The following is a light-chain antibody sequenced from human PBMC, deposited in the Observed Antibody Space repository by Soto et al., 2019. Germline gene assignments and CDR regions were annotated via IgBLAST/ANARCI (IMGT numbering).Light chain of an antibody. V-gene: IGLV2-14*01. Sequence: QSVLTQPASVSGSPGQSITISCTGTSTDIGAYNYVSWYQQHPGKAPKLMIYDVSNRPSGVSDRFSGSKSGNAASLTISGLQAEDEADYYCSSFTTISTFVVFGGGTKLTVL. J-gene: IGLJ2*01. CDR3: SSFTTISTFVV. CDR2: DVS. CDR1: STDIGAYNY.